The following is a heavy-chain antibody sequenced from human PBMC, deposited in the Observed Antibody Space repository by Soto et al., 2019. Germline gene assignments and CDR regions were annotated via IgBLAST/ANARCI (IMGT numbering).Heavy chain of an antibody. D-gene: IGHD3-10*01. CDR3: ARHAYYASGSTLDH. CDR2: IDWDGDQ. V-gene: IGHV2-70*01. Sequence: SGPTLVNPTETLTLTCTFSGFSLSSNGMSXSWIRQPPGQALEWLAVIDWDGDQYDSTSLKTRLSISKDTSKNQVFLRLTNVDPADTATYFCARHAYYASGSTLDHWGQGIPVTVSS. CDR1: GFSLSSNGMS. J-gene: IGHJ4*02.